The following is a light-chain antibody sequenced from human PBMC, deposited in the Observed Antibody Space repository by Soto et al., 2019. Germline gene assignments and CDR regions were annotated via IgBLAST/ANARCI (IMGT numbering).Light chain of an antibody. Sequence: QSVLTQPPSASVSPGQSVTISCTGTSSDVGGYNYVSWYQQYPGKVPKLMFYEVNKRPSGVPDRFSGSKSGNTASLTVSGLQAEDEADYYCTSYAGGNNVFGTGTKLTVL. V-gene: IGLV2-8*01. CDR3: TSYAGGNNV. CDR2: EVN. CDR1: SSDVGGYNY. J-gene: IGLJ1*01.